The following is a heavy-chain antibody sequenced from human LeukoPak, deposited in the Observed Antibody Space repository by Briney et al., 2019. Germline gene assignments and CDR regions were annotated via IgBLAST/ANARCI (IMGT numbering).Heavy chain of an antibody. D-gene: IGHD6-13*01. Sequence: PSETLSLTCTVSGGSISGYYWTWIRRPPGKGLEWIGYIYYSGNTNYNPSLKSRVTISVDTSKNQFSLQLTFVTAADTAIYYCARLRSNSFPDYWGQGTLVTVSS. J-gene: IGHJ4*02. V-gene: IGHV4-59*01. CDR1: GGSISGYY. CDR2: IYYSGNT. CDR3: ARLRSNSFPDY.